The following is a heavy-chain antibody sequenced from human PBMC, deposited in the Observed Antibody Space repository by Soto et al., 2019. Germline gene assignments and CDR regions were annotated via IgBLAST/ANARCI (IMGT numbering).Heavy chain of an antibody. Sequence: EVQLLESGGGLVQPGGSLRLSCIASGFSFSNYAMIWVRQAPGKGPEWVSSIEISGRATYYADAVKGRFTISRDDSKNAVYLQKNSLKGEDTAVYFCAKGDGGYFDHWGQGSLVTVSS. CDR3: AKGDGGYFDH. CDR1: GFSFSNYA. D-gene: IGHD3-16*01. CDR2: IEISGRAT. V-gene: IGHV3-23*05. J-gene: IGHJ4*02.